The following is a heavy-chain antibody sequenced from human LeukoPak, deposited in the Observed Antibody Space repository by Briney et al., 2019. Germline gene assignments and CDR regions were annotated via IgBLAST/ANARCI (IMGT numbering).Heavy chain of an antibody. CDR1: GYTFTSYY. J-gene: IGHJ6*03. Sequence: ASVKVSCKASGYTFTSYYMHWVRQAPGQGLEWMGIINPSGGSTSYAQKFQGRVTMTRDMSTSTVYMELSSLRAEDTAVYYCAKVGYSYGHYYYYMDVWGKGTTVTVSS. V-gene: IGHV1-46*01. CDR3: AKVGYSYGHYYYYMDV. D-gene: IGHD5-18*01. CDR2: INPSGGST.